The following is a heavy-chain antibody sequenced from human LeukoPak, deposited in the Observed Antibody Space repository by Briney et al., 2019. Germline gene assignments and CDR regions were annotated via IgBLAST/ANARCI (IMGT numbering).Heavy chain of an antibody. CDR1: GYTFTSYA. V-gene: IGHV7-4-1*02. CDR3: ARGPAHSYVWGSYWWFDP. J-gene: IGHJ5*02. D-gene: IGHD3-16*01. CDR2: INTNTGNP. Sequence: ASVKVSCKASGYTFTSYAMNWVRQAPGQGLEWMGWINTNTGNPTYAQGFTGRFVFSLDTSVSTAYLQISSLKAEDTAVYYCARGPAHSYVWGSYWWFDPWGQGTLVTVSS.